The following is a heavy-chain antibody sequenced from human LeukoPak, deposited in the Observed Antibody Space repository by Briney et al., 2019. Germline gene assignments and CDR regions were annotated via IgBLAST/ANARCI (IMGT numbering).Heavy chain of an antibody. CDR2: IYTSGST. Sequence: PSQTLSLTCTVSGGSISSGSYYWSWIRQPAGKGLEWIGRIYTSGSTNYNPSLKSRVTISVDTSKNQFSLKLSSVTAADTAVYYCAAEFGQADYWGQGTLVTVSS. CDR3: AAEFGQADY. D-gene: IGHD3/OR15-3a*01. J-gene: IGHJ4*02. CDR1: GGSISSGSYY. V-gene: IGHV4-61*02.